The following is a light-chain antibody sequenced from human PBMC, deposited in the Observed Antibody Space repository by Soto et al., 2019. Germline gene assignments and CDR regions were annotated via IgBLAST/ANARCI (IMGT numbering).Light chain of an antibody. CDR1: QSISR. CDR3: QQYNSYSLT. Sequence: DIQMTQSPSTLSASVGDRVTITCRASQSISRLAWYQHKPGQASKLLIYDASRLQNGVPSRFSGSGSGTEFTLTISCSQTDDFATYYPQQYNSYSLTFGQGTKV. V-gene: IGKV1-5*01. CDR2: DAS. J-gene: IGKJ1*01.